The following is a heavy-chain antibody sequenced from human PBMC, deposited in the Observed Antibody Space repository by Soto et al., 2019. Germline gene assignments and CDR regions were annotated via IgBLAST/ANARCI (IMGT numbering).Heavy chain of an antibody. D-gene: IGHD4-4*01. V-gene: IGHV4-34*01. CDR1: GGSFSGYY. CDR2: INHSGST. J-gene: IGHJ4*02. CDR3: ARDSPSGDDYRDFDY. Sequence: SETLSLTCAVYGGSFSGYYWSWIRQPPGKGLEWIGEINHSGSTNYNPSLKSRVTISVDTSKNQFSLKLSSVTAADTAVYYCARDSPSGDDYRDFDYCSQRTVVTVSA.